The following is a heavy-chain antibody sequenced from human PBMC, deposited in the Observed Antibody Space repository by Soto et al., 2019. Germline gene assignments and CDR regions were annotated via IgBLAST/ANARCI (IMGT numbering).Heavy chain of an antibody. D-gene: IGHD6-19*01. CDR2: IYSGGST. CDR1: GFTVSSNY. Sequence: VQLVESGGGLIQPGGSLRLSCAASGFTVSSNYMSWVRQAPGKGLEWVSVIYSGGSTYYADSVKGRFTISRDNSKNTLYLQMNSLRAEDTAVYYCARERHSSGWYNYYYGMDVWGQGTTVTVSS. J-gene: IGHJ6*02. V-gene: IGHV3-53*01. CDR3: ARERHSSGWYNYYYGMDV.